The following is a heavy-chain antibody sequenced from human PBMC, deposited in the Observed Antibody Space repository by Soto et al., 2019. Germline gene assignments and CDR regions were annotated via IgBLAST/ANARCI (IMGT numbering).Heavy chain of an antibody. CDR1: GYTFTSYD. CDR3: ARARLITGAITYNWFDP. V-gene: IGHV1-8*01. J-gene: IGHJ5*02. D-gene: IGHD1-7*01. Sequence: ASVKVSCKASGYTFTSYDINWVRQATGQGLEWMGWMNPNSGNKGYAQKFQGRVTMTRNTSISTAYMELSRLRSEDTAVYYCARARLITGAITYNWFDPWGQGTLVTVSS. CDR2: MNPNSGNK.